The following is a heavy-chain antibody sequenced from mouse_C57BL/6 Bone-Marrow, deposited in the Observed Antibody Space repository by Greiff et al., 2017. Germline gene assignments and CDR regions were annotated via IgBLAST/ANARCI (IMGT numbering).Heavy chain of an antibody. CDR2: FHPYNDDT. V-gene: IGHV1-47*01. Sequence: QVHVKQSGAELVKPGASVKMSCKASGYTFTTYPIAWMKQNHGKSLEWIGNFHPYNDDTKYNEKFKGKAIMTVEKSSSTVYLELSRLTSDDSAVYYCARKYCGSRGGFAYWGQGTLVTVSA. J-gene: IGHJ3*01. CDR1: GYTFTTYP. CDR3: ARKYCGSRGGFAY. D-gene: IGHD1-1*01.